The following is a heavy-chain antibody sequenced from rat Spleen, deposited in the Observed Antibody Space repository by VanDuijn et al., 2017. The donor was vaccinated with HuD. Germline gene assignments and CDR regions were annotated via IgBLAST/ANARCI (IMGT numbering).Heavy chain of an antibody. J-gene: IGHJ2*01. CDR1: GFTFSDYG. V-gene: IGHV5S13*01. CDR3: TRDSGSYYFDY. D-gene: IGHD4-3*01. Sequence: EVQLVESGGGLVQPGRSLKLSCAASGFTFSDYGVAWVRQAPTKGLEWVSSISPSGVTYYQDSVKGRFTISRDNAKSTLYLQMDSLRSEDTATYYCTRDSGSYYFDYWGQGVMVTVSS. CDR2: ISPSGVT.